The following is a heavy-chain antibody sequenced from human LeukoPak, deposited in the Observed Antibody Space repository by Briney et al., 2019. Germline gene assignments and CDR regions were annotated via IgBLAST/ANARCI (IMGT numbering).Heavy chain of an antibody. Sequence: GSGGSTSSADSVKGRFTISRDNSRHTLYLQMNSLRAEDTAVYYCAKGYYDYVWGSYYFDYWGQGTLVTVSS. CDR2: GSGGST. J-gene: IGHJ4*02. D-gene: IGHD3-16*01. V-gene: IGHV3-23*01. CDR3: AKGYYDYVWGSYYFDY.